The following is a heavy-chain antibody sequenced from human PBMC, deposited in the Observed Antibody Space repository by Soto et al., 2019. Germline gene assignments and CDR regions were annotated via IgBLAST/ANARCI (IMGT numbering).Heavy chain of an antibody. J-gene: IGHJ6*02. CDR2: INPNSGGT. V-gene: IGHV1-2*02. CDR3: ARGGTVLRFLEWLPPKYYYGMDV. D-gene: IGHD3-3*01. CDR1: GYTFTGYY. Sequence: ASVKVSCKASGYTFTGYYMHWVRQAPGQGLEWMGWINPNSGGTNYAQKFQGRVTMTRDTSISTAYMELSRLRSDDTAVYYCARGGTVLRFLEWLPPKYYYGMDVWGQGTRSPSP.